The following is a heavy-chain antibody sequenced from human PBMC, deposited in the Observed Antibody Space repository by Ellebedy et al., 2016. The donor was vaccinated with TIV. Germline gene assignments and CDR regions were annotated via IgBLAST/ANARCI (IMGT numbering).Heavy chain of an antibody. J-gene: IGHJ4*02. CDR2: IDPSDSYT. CDR1: GYSLTNYW. D-gene: IGHD7-27*01. CDR3: ARHELGENAPFDY. V-gene: IGHV5-10-1*01. Sequence: GESLKISXKGSGYSLTNYWNSWVRQIPGKGLEWMGRIDPSDSYTNFSPSFQGHVTISADKSITTAYLQWSSLKASDTAMYSCARHELGENAPFDYWGQGTLVTVSS.